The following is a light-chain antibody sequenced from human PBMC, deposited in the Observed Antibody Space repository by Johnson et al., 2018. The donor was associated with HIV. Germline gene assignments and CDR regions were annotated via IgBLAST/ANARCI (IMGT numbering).Light chain of an antibody. Sequence: QSVLTQPPSVSAAPGQKVTISCSGSNSNIGNNYVSWYQQLPGTAPKLLIYDNNKRPSAIPDRFSGSKSGTSALLGITGLQTGDEADYYCGTWDSSLRGFVFGLATKVTVL. J-gene: IGLJ1*01. CDR3: GTWDSSLRGFV. CDR1: NSNIGNNY. CDR2: DNN. V-gene: IGLV1-51*01.